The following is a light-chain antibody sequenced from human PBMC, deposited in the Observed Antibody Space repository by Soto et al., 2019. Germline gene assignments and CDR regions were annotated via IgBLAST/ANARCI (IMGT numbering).Light chain of an antibody. Sequence: DIQLTQSPSFLSASVGDGITITCRASQGISSYLAWYQQKPGKAPKLLIHTASTLQSGVPSRFSGSGAGTEFTLTISSLQPEDVATYYCQQRNSYPITFGQGTRLEIK. CDR3: QQRNSYPIT. V-gene: IGKV1-9*01. CDR1: QGISSY. CDR2: TAS. J-gene: IGKJ5*01.